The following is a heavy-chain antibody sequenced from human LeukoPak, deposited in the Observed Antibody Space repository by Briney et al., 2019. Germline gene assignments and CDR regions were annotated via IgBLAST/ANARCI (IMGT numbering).Heavy chain of an antibody. CDR3: ATQASYYYGSGSYYDS. CDR2: IRYDGSNK. J-gene: IGHJ4*02. Sequence: GGSLRLSCAASGFTFSSYGMHWVRQAPGKGLEWVAFIRYDGSNKYYADSVKGRFTISRDNSKRTLFLQMNSLRAEDTAIYYCATQASYYYGSGSYYDSWGQGTLVTVSS. CDR1: GFTFSSYG. V-gene: IGHV3-30*02. D-gene: IGHD3-10*01.